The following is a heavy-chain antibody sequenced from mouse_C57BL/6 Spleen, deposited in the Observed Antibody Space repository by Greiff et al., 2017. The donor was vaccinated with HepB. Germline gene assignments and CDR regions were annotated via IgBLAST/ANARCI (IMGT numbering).Heavy chain of an antibody. CDR1: GFSLTSYG. J-gene: IGHJ3*01. Sequence: VKLMESGPGLVAPSQSLSITCTVSGFSLTSYGVHWVRQPPGKGLEWLVVIWSDGSTTYNSALKSRLSISKDNSKSQVFLKMNSLQTDDTAMYYCARHENYGYDGGFAYWGQGTLVTVSA. D-gene: IGHD2-2*01. CDR3: ARHENYGYDGGFAY. CDR2: IWSDGST. V-gene: IGHV2-6-1*01.